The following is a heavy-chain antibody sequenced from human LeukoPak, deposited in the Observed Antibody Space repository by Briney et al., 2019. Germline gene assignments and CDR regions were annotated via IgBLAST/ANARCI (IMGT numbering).Heavy chain of an antibody. CDR3: ARGNPDTAVVFDY. J-gene: IGHJ4*02. CDR2: INHSGST. CDR1: VGSFSGFY. Sequence: SETLSLTCAVYVGSFSGFYWSWIRQPPGKGGEWIGEINHSGSTNYNPSLKSQVTISVDTPKSQFSLQLSSVTAADTAVYYCARGNPDTAVVFDYWGQGTLVTVSS. D-gene: IGHD5-18*01. V-gene: IGHV4-34*01.